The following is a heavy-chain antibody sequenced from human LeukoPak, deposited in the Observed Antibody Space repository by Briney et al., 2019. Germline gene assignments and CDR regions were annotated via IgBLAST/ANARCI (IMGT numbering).Heavy chain of an antibody. CDR1: GFTFSTYA. CDR3: ASAGLKYSNMWYGDY. V-gene: IGHV3-23*01. CDR2: ISGRGSST. D-gene: IGHD6-13*01. Sequence: PGGSLRLSCAASGFTFSTYAMGWVRPAPGKGLEWVSGISGRGSSTYYSDSVKGRFTISRDNAKNSLYLQMNSLRAEDTAVYYCASAGLKYSNMWYGDYWGQGTLVTVSS. J-gene: IGHJ4*02.